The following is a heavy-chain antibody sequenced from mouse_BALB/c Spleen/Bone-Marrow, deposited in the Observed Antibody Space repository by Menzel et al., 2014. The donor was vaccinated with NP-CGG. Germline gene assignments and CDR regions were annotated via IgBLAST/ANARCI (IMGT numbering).Heavy chain of an antibody. CDR3: ARDHYYGSSYYAMDY. J-gene: IGHJ4*01. V-gene: IGHV5-15*02. CDR1: GFTFSDYG. CDR2: ISNLAYSI. D-gene: IGHD1-1*01. Sequence: EVQVVESGGGLVQPGGSRKLSCAASGFTFSDYGMAWVRQAPGKGPEWVAFISNLAYSIYYADTVTGRFTISRENAKNTLYLEMSSLRSEDTAMYYCARDHYYGSSYYAMDYWGQGTSVTVSS.